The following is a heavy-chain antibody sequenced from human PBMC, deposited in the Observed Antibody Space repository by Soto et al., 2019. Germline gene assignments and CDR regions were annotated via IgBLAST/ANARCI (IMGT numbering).Heavy chain of an antibody. CDR3: ARVRYYYDSSGYYPYGMDV. V-gene: IGHV1-3*01. CDR2: INAGNGNT. CDR1: GYTFTNYG. D-gene: IGHD3-22*01. J-gene: IGHJ6*02. Sequence: GASVKVSCKASGYTFTNYGITWVRQAPGQGLEWMGWINAGNGNTKYSQKFQGRVTITRDTSASTAYMELSSLRSEDTAVYYCARVRYYYDSSGYYPYGMDVWGQGTTVTVSS.